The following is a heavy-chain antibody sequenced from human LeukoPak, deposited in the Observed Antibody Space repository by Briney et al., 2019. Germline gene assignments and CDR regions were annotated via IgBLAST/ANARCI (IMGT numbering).Heavy chain of an antibody. CDR1: GFTFSDYY. D-gene: IGHD4-17*01. Sequence: GGSLRLSCAASGFTFSDYYMSWIRQAPGKGLEWVSYISSSGSTIYYADSVKGRFTISRDNAKNSLYLQMDSLRAEDTAVYYCARDMTTATTCYLQHWGQGTLVTVSS. CDR3: ARDMTTATTCYLQH. CDR2: ISSSGSTI. V-gene: IGHV3-11*04. J-gene: IGHJ1*01.